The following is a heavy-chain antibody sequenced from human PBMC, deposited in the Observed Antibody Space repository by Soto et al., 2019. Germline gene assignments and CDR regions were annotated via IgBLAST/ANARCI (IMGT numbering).Heavy chain of an antibody. CDR1: GGTFSSYA. CDR3: ARTTVTLYYYYYVMDV. J-gene: IGHJ6*04. V-gene: IGHV1-69*13. CDR2: IIPIFGTA. D-gene: IGHD4-17*01. Sequence: GASVKVSCKASGGTFSSYAISWVRQAPGQGLEWMGGIIPIFGTANYAQKFQGRVTITADESTSTAYMELSSLRSEDTAVYYCARTTVTLYYYYYVMDVWGKGTTVTVSS.